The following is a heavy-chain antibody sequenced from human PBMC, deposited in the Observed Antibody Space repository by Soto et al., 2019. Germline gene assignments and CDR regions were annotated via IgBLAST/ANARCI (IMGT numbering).Heavy chain of an antibody. CDR1: GGSFSAYY. V-gene: IGHV4-34*01. D-gene: IGHD2-15*01. CDR3: VRGLRYSGMDV. J-gene: IGHJ6*02. Sequence: QVQLQQWGAGLLKPSETLSLTCAVNGGSFSAYYWTWFRQPPGRGLEWIGEIAHSGSTNYNPSLASRVPISRGPAEIWFSLNVTSVTAADTAVYYCVRGLRYSGMDVWGQGTTVTVS. CDR2: IAHSGST.